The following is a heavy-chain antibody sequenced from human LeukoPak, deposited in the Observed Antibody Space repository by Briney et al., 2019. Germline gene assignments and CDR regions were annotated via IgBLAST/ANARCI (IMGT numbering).Heavy chain of an antibody. CDR1: GGSISSYS. V-gene: IGHV4-59*01. Sequence: SETLSLTCTVSGGSISSYSWSWIRQPPGKGLEWIGYIYYSGSTNYNPSLKRRVTISIDTSKNQFSLKLSSVTAADTAVHYCATHPPKLCTGGSCSDYWGQGTLVTVSS. CDR3: ATHPPKLCTGGSCSDY. J-gene: IGHJ4*02. CDR2: IYYSGST. D-gene: IGHD2-15*01.